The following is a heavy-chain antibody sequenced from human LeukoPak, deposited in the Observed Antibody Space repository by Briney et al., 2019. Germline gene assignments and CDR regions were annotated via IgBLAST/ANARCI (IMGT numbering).Heavy chain of an antibody. CDR3: ARPQGSGPPGYYGMDV. V-gene: IGHV4-31*03. D-gene: IGHD3-10*01. Sequence: SETLSLTCTVSGGSISSGGYYWSWIRQHPGKGLGWIGYIYYSGSTYYNPSLKSRVTISVDTSKNQFSLKLSSVTAADTAVYYCARPQGSGPPGYYGMDVWGKGTTVTVSS. J-gene: IGHJ6*04. CDR2: IYYSGST. CDR1: GGSISSGGYY.